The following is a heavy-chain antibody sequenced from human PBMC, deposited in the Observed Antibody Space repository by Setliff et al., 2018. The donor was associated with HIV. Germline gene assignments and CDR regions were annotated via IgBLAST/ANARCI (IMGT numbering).Heavy chain of an antibody. CDR2: INHSGST. D-gene: IGHD1-7*01. CDR1: GGSFSDYY. CDR3: ARVRLELRQYWFDS. Sequence: SETLSLTCAVYGGSFSDYYWSWIRQPPGKGLEWIGEINHSGSTNYNPSLKGRVTISVDTSKNQFSLKLNSVTAADTAVYYCARVRLELRQYWFDSWGQGSPVTVS. J-gene: IGHJ5*01. V-gene: IGHV4-34*01.